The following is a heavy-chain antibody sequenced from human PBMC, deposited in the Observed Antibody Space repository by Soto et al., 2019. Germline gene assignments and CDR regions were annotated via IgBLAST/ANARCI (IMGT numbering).Heavy chain of an antibody. CDR2: IYYSGST. CDR3: ASSAYYDFWSGYYSIDY. V-gene: IGHV4-59*01. Sequence: SETLSLTCTVSGGSISSYYWSWIRQPPGKGLEWIGYIYYSGSTNYNPSLKSRVTISVDTSKNQFSLKLSSVTAADTAVYYCASSAYYDFWSGYYSIDYWGQGTLVTVSS. CDR1: GGSISSYY. D-gene: IGHD3-3*01. J-gene: IGHJ4*02.